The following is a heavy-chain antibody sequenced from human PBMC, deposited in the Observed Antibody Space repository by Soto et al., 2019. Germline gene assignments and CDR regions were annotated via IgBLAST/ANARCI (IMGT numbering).Heavy chain of an antibody. CDR1: SGSINSYY. D-gene: IGHD6-19*01. CDR2: IXYSGSX. J-gene: IGHJ4*02. Sequence: XXTLSLTCTVSSGSINSYYWSWIRQPPGKGVDWIGYIXYSGSXNHHTYIKSRXXISVDPSXXQFYMKLSSMTAAETAVYYCARDSSGWYFNFDYWGQGTLVTVSS. V-gene: IGHV4-59*12. CDR3: ARDSSGWYFNFDY.